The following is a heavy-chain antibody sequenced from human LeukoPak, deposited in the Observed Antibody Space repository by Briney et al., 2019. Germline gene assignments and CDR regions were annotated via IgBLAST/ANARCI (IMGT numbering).Heavy chain of an antibody. CDR1: GFTFSSYA. CDR2: ISYDGSNK. CDR3: ARDTAMVTYYFDY. D-gene: IGHD5-18*01. Sequence: GGSLRLSCAASGFTFSSYAMSWVRQAPGKGLEWVAVISYDGSNKYYADSVKGRFTISRDNSKNTLYLQMNSLRAEDTAVYYCARDTAMVTYYFDYWGQGTLVTVSS. V-gene: IGHV3-30-3*01. J-gene: IGHJ4*02.